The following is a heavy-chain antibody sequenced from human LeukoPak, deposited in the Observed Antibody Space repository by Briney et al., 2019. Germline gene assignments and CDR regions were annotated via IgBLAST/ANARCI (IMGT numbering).Heavy chain of an antibody. J-gene: IGHJ1*01. CDR1: RFTLSALW. V-gene: IGHV3-74*01. CDR3: ARDMKGGEGSEIDS. Sequence: GGSLRLSCARSRFTLSALWMHWVRQVPGKGLAWVSCISSDGRTTRYADSGKGRLTISRDQADNTPYQQLDSRRVDDTAIYYCARDMKGGEGSEIDSWGQGALVPVLS. D-gene: IGHD3-10*01. CDR2: ISSDGRTT.